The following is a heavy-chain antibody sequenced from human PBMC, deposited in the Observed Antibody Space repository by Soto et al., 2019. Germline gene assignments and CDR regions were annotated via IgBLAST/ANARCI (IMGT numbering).Heavy chain of an antibody. J-gene: IGHJ4*02. D-gene: IGHD5-18*01. CDR1: GFSLSTSGVG. V-gene: IGHV2-5*01. CDR3: AHRPAQLWTAIYFDY. Sequence: SSPTLVNPTQTLTLTCTFSGFSLSTSGVGVGWIRQPPGKALEWLALIYWNDDKRYSPSLKSRLTITKDTSKNQVVLTMTNMDPVDTATYYCAHRPAQLWTAIYFDYWGQGTLVTVSS. CDR2: IYWNDDK.